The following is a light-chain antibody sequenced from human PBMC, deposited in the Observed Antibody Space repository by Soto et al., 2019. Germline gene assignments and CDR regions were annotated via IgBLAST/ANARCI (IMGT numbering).Light chain of an antibody. J-gene: IGKJ1*01. V-gene: IGKV3-20*01. Sequence: EIVLTQSPVTLSLSPGERATLSCRASQSVSSYLAWYQQKPGQAPRLLISGASNRAAGIPDRFSGSGSGTDFTLTISRLEPEDFAVYYCQQYDSSPRTFGLGTKVDIK. CDR3: QQYDSSPRT. CDR1: QSVSSY. CDR2: GAS.